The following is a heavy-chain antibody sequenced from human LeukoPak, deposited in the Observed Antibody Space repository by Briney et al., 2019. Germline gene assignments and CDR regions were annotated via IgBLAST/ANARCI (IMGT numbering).Heavy chain of an antibody. CDR2: IYYSGST. CDR3: ARHAPWGYYDSSGFDY. V-gene: IGHV4-59*08. CDR1: GGSISSYY. D-gene: IGHD3-22*01. Sequence: SETLSLTCTVSGGSISSYYWSWIRQPPGKGLEWIGYIYYSGSTNYNPSLKSRVTISVDPSKNQFSLKLSSVTAADTAVYYCARHAPWGYYDSSGFDYWGQGTLVTVSS. J-gene: IGHJ4*02.